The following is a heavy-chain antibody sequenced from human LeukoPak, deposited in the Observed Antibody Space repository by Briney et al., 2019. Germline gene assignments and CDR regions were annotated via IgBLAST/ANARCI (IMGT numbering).Heavy chain of an antibody. J-gene: IGHJ1*01. CDR2: IRYDGSNK. D-gene: IGHD6-19*01. CDR1: GFTFSSYG. V-gene: IGHV3-30*02. CDR3: ANSKRENPVAGTGYFQH. Sequence: PGGSLRLSCAASGFTFSSYGMHWVRQAPGKGLEWVAFIRYDGSNKYYADSVKSRFTISRDNSKNTLYLQMNSLRAEDTAVYYCANSKRENPVAGTGYFQHWGQGTLVTVSS.